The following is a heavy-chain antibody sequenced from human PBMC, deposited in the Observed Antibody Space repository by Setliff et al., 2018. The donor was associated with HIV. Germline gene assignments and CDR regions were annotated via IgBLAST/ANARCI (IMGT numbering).Heavy chain of an antibody. V-gene: IGHV3-9*01. Sequence: PGGSLRLSCAASGFPFDQYAMHWVRQVPGKGLEWVSGISWNSGTIAYADSVKGRFTISRDNAKNSLYLQMTSLGPDDTAVYYCARDGNDSSGYYYFGGAFDIWGQGTMVTVSS. J-gene: IGHJ3*02. CDR3: ARDGNDSSGYYYFGGAFDI. D-gene: IGHD3-22*01. CDR2: ISWNSGTI. CDR1: GFPFDQYA.